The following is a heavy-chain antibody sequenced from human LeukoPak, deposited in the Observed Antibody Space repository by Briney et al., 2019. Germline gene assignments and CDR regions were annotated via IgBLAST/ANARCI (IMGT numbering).Heavy chain of an antibody. CDR3: AKDLQAMVDAFDI. CDR2: ISSSSTYI. D-gene: IGHD5-18*01. J-gene: IGHJ3*02. CDR1: GFTFTSYS. V-gene: IGHV3-21*04. Sequence: PGGSLRLSCAASGFTFTSYSMNWVRQAPGRGLEWVSSISSSSTYIYYADSVKGRFTISRDNSKNTLYLQMNSLRAEDTAVHYCAKDLQAMVDAFDIWGQGTMVTVSS.